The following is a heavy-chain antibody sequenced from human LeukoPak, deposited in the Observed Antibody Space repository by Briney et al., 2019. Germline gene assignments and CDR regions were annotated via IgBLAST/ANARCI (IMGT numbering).Heavy chain of an antibody. CDR2: IFYSGTT. J-gene: IGHJ4*02. D-gene: IGHD5-12*01. CDR3: ASQMNSGDDRLDY. CDR1: GGSISSNTYY. Sequence: SETLSLTCTVSGGSISSNTYYWAWIRQPPGKGLEWIGSIFYSGTTYYNPSLKSRVTISVDTSKNQFSLKLTSVTVADTAVYYCASQMNSGDDRLDYCGQGDLFTVSA. V-gene: IGHV4-39*01.